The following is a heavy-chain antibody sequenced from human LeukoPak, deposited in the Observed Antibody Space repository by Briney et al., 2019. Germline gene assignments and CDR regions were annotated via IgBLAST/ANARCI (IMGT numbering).Heavy chain of an antibody. Sequence: ASVKVSCKASGYTFTSYGISWVRQAPGQGLEWMGWISAYNGNTNYAQKLQGRVTMTTDTSTSTAYMELRSLRSDDTAVYYCARTDLRGSYYLPRPWGQGTQVTVSS. J-gene: IGHJ5*02. V-gene: IGHV1-18*01. D-gene: IGHD1-26*01. CDR2: ISAYNGNT. CDR1: GYTFTSYG. CDR3: ARTDLRGSYYLPRP.